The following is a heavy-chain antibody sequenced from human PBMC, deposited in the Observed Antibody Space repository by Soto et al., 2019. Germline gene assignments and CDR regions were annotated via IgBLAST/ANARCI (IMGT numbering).Heavy chain of an antibody. Sequence: HPGGSLRLSCAASTFTFSSYAMNWVRQAPGKGLEWVSTISGGDIDTYYADSVKGRFTISRDNSKNTLYLQMNSLRAEDTAVYYCAKGSGYDSHYYYGMDVWGQGTTVTVSS. J-gene: IGHJ6*02. D-gene: IGHD5-12*01. CDR2: ISGGDIDT. CDR3: AKGSGYDSHYYYGMDV. CDR1: TFTFSSYA. V-gene: IGHV3-23*01.